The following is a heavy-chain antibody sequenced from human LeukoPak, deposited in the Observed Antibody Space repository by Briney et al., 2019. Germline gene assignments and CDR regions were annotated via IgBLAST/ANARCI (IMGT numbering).Heavy chain of an antibody. CDR2: IGTAGDT. J-gene: IGHJ6*02. V-gene: IGHV3-13*01. Sequence: PGGSLRLSCAASGFTFSSYDMHWVRQATGKGLEWVSAIGTAGDTYYPGSVKGRFTISRENAKNSLYLQMNSLRAWDTAVYYYARERTHYGMDVWGQGTTVTVSS. CDR3: ARERTHYGMDV. CDR1: GFTFSSYD. D-gene: IGHD2-2*01.